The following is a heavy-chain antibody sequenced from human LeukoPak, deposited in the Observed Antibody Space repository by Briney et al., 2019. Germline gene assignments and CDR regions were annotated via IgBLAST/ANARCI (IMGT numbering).Heavy chain of an antibody. D-gene: IGHD1-26*01. Sequence: PGGSLRLSCAASGFTFGIYAMSWVRQAPGKGLEWVSAIGSSDGNTYYAGSVKGRFTISRDNSKNTLYLQMNSLKAEDTALYYCAKDLTVGATTSYYFDYWGQGTLVTVSS. V-gene: IGHV3-23*01. CDR2: IGSSDGNT. CDR1: GFTFGIYA. J-gene: IGHJ4*02. CDR3: AKDLTVGATTSYYFDY.